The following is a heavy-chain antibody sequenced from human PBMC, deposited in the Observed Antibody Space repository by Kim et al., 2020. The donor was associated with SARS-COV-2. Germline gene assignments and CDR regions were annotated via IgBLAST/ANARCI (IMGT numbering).Heavy chain of an antibody. D-gene: IGHD2-2*01. Sequence: PSLKSRVRISVDTSESPFSLKLGSVTAADTAVYYCARRGDCSSSSCTLDYWGQGTLVTVSS. J-gene: IGHJ4*02. CDR3: ARRGDCSSSSCTLDY. V-gene: IGHV4-59*08.